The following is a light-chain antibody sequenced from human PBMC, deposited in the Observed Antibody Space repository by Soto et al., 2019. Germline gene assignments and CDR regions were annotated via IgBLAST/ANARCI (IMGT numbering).Light chain of an antibody. V-gene: IGKV1-39*01. Sequence: DIQMTQSPSSLSASVVDRVTITCRASQSIAYYVNWFQQKPGKAPKLLIYAASSLQSGVPSRFSGSGSGTDFTLTISSLQPEDFATYYCQQTSNSPMYTFGQGT. CDR3: QQTSNSPMYT. CDR2: AAS. CDR1: QSIAYY. J-gene: IGKJ2*01.